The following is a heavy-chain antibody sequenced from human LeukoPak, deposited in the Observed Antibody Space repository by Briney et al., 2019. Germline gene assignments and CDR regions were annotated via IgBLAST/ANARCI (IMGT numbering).Heavy chain of an antibody. CDR1: GFTVSSNY. J-gene: IGHJ3*02. Sequence: GSLRLSCAASGFTVSSNYMSWVRQAPGKGLEWVSVIYSGGSTYYADSVKGRFTISRDNSKNTLYLQVNSLRAEGTAVYYCARDRHDSSGYDAFDIWGQGTMVTVSS. D-gene: IGHD3-22*01. CDR3: ARDRHDSSGYDAFDI. V-gene: IGHV3-53*01. CDR2: IYSGGST.